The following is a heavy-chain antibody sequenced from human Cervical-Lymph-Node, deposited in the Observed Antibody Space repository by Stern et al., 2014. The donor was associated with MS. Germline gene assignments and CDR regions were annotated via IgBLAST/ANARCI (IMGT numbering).Heavy chain of an antibody. CDR3: ARGRLSSGWSPPDAFDI. Sequence: VQLVQSGAEVKKPGASVKVSCKASGYTFTDDYMQWVRQAPGQALAWMGCDNPNSGGTNYTQKFQGWVTMTRDTSLSTAYMDLSRLRSDDTAVYYCARGRLSSGWSPPDAFDIWGQGTMVTVSS. J-gene: IGHJ3*02. D-gene: IGHD6-19*01. CDR2: DNPNSGGT. V-gene: IGHV1-2*04. CDR1: GYTFTDDY.